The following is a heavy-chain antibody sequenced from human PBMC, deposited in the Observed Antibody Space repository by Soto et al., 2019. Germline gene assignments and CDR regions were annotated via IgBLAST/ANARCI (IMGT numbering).Heavy chain of an antibody. CDR1: GYNFNSYT. D-gene: IGHD1-26*01. CDR3: AIVVGALGHWFGP. V-gene: IGHV1-18*01. CDR2: ISAYNGNT. Sequence: QVQLVQSGAEVKKPGASVKVSCKASGYNFNSYTISWVRQAPGQGLEWMGRISAYNGNTNYAQKLQGRVTMTTDTSASTAYMELRSLRSDDTAVYHCAIVVGALGHWFGPWGQGTLVTVSS. J-gene: IGHJ5*02.